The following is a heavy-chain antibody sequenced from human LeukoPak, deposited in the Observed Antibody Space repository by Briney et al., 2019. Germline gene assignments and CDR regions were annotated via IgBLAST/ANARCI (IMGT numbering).Heavy chain of an antibody. CDR1: GYSFTTYW. D-gene: IGHD1-7*01. V-gene: IGHV5-51*01. CDR2: ISPADSDT. J-gene: IGHJ4*02. Sequence: GESLKISRKGSGYSFTTYWIGWVRQMPGKGLEWMGIISPADSDTRYNPSFQGQVTISADKSITTAYLQWSSLKASDTAMYYCARLEEKWNYVYWGQGTLVTVSS. CDR3: ARLEEKWNYVY.